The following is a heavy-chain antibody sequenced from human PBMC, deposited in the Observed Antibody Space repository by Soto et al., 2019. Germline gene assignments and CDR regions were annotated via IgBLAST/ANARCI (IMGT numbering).Heavy chain of an antibody. V-gene: IGHV2-5*02. CDR3: VHSRCGGDCLRADSSHYYYGMDV. D-gene: IGHD2-21*02. Sequence: QITLKESGPTLVKPTQTLTLTCTFSGFSLNTGGLGVGWIRQPPGKALEWLALIYWDGDKRYSQSLQSRLSITKDTSNNQVVLTMTNMDPVDTATYYCVHSRCGGDCLRADSSHYYYGMDVWGQGNTVTVSS. J-gene: IGHJ6*02. CDR2: IYWDGDK. CDR1: GFSLNTGGLG.